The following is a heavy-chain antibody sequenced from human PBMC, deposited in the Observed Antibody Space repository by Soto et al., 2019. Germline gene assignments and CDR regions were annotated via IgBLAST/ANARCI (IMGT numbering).Heavy chain of an antibody. CDR2: IWYDGSNK. V-gene: IGHV3-33*01. CDR1: GFTFSGYG. D-gene: IGHD4-17*01. J-gene: IGHJ5*02. Sequence: QVQLVESGGGVVQPGRSLRLSCAASGFTFSGYGMHWVRQAPGKGLEWVAVIWYDGSNKYYADSVKGRFTISRDNAKNTLYLQMNGLRAEDTAVYYCSRDRAITKTVITMGGWVDPWGQGTLVTVSS. CDR3: SRDRAITKTVITMGGWVDP.